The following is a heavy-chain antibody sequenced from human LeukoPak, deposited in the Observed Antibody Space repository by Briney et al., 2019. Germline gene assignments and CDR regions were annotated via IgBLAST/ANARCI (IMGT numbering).Heavy chain of an antibody. V-gene: IGHV4-34*01. CDR1: GGSFSGYY. CDR2: INHSGST. CDR3: ARRTWYSSGWYQGRGTYNWFDP. J-gene: IGHJ5*02. D-gene: IGHD6-19*01. Sequence: SETLSLTCAVYGGSFSGYYWSWIRQPPGKGLEWIGEINHSGSTNYNPSLKSRVTISVDTSKNQFSLKLSSVTAADTAVYYCARRTWYSSGWYQGRGTYNWFDPWGQGTLVTVSS.